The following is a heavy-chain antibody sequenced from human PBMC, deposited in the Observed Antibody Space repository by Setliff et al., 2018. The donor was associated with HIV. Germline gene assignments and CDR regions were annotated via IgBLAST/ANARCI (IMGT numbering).Heavy chain of an antibody. V-gene: IGHV3-11*04. CDR2: ISGSGEAT. CDR1: GFIFSDYY. Sequence: GGSLRLSCAASGFIFSDYYMNWIRQAPGKGLEWVSYISGSGEATDFADSVKGRFTTSRDNAKNSLYLQMNSLRAEDTAVYYCAREWNGGYDYWGQGTLVTVSS. J-gene: IGHJ4*02. D-gene: IGHD2-8*01. CDR3: AREWNGGYDY.